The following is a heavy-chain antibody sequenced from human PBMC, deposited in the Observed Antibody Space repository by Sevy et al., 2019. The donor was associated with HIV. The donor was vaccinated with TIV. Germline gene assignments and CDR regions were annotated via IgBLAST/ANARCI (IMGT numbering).Heavy chain of an antibody. Sequence: GESLKISCKGSGYSFTSYWIGWVRQMPGKGLEWMGIIYPGDSDTRDSPSFQGQVTISADKSISTAYLQWSSLKASDTAMYYCARLRYDFWSGYYSNYYYYYGMDVWGQGTTVTVSS. CDR3: ARLRYDFWSGYYSNYYYYYGMDV. D-gene: IGHD3-3*01. CDR1: GYSFTSYW. J-gene: IGHJ6*02. CDR2: IYPGDSDT. V-gene: IGHV5-51*01.